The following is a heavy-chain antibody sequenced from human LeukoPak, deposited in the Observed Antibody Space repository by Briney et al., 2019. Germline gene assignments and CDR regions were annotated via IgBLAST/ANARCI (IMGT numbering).Heavy chain of an antibody. J-gene: IGHJ3*02. CDR1: GGSINSSSYY. D-gene: IGHD1-14*01. CDR3: ARDSGTEWAFDI. CDR2: IYYSGST. Sequence: KPSETLSLTCTVSGGSINSSSYYWGWIRQPPGKGLEWIGTIYYSGSTYYNPSLKSRVTISVDTSKNQFSLKLSSVTASDTAVYYCARDSGTEWAFDIWGQGTMVTVSS. V-gene: IGHV4-39*02.